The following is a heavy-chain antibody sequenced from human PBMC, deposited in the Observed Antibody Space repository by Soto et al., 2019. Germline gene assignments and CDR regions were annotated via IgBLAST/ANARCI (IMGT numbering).Heavy chain of an antibody. CDR1: GGSISSSSYY. V-gene: IGHV4-61*01. CDR2: IYYSGST. Sequence: SETLSLTCTVSGGSISSSSYYWSWIRQPPGKGLEWIGYIYYSGSTNYNPSLKSRVTISVDTSKNQFSLKLSSVTAADTAVYYCARYDGRYWGQGTLVTVSS. J-gene: IGHJ4*02. CDR3: ARYDGRY. D-gene: IGHD3-16*01.